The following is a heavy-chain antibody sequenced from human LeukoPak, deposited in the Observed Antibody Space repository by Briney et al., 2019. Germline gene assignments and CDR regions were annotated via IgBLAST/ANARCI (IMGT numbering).Heavy chain of an antibody. CDR2: IYYSGST. CDR3: ARGTYSSSNYYYYYMDV. V-gene: IGHV4-59*01. Sequence: SETLSLTCTVSGGSISSYYWSWIRQPPGKGLEWIGYIYYSGSTNYNPSLKSRVTISVDTSKNQFSLKLSSVTAADTAVYYCARGTYSSSNYYYYYMDVWGKGTTVTVSS. CDR1: GGSISSYY. J-gene: IGHJ6*03. D-gene: IGHD6-6*01.